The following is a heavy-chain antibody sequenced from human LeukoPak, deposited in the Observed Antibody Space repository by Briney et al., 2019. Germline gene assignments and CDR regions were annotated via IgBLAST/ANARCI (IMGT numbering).Heavy chain of an antibody. D-gene: IGHD2-8*01. J-gene: IGHJ5*02. Sequence: ASVKVSCKASGYTFTSYFIHWVRQAPGQGLEWMGVINPSGGGTSYAQKFQGRVTMTRDTSTSTVYMDLRSLRSEDTAVYFCARDMLAVPSNWFDPWGQGTLVTVSS. CDR2: INPSGGGT. V-gene: IGHV1-46*01. CDR1: GYTFTSYF. CDR3: ARDMLAVPSNWFDP.